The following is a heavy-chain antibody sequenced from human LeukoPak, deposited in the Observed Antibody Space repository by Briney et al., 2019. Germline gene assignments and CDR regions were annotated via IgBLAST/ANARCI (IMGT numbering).Heavy chain of an antibody. Sequence: ASVRVSCKASGYTFTSHAMNWVRQAPGQGLEWMGWINTNTGDPTYVQGFTGRFVFSLDTSVNTAFLQISSLKAEDTAVYYCARAPEYLRGAHDIWGQGTMVTVSS. J-gene: IGHJ3*02. CDR1: GYTFTSHA. CDR2: INTNTGDP. D-gene: IGHD2/OR15-2a*01. V-gene: IGHV7-4-1*02. CDR3: ARAPEYLRGAHDI.